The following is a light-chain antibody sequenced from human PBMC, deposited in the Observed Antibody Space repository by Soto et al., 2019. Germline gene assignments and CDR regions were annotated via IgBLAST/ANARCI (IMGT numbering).Light chain of an antibody. Sequence: DIRMTQSPSSLSASVGDRVTITCQASQDISNYLNWYQQKPGKAPKLLIYDASNLETGFPSRFRGSGSGTDYTFTISSLQPEDIATYYCQQYDNLPSITFGQGTRLDFK. CDR3: QQYDNLPSIT. CDR1: QDISNY. J-gene: IGKJ5*01. CDR2: DAS. V-gene: IGKV1-33*01.